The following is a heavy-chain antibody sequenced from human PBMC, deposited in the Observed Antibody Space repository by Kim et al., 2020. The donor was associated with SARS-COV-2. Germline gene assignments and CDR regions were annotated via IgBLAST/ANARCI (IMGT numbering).Heavy chain of an antibody. CDR2: T. V-gene: IGHV4-59*01. J-gene: IGHJ4*02. D-gene: IGHD5-18*01. CDR3: ARTESYGYSDY. Sequence: TNYNPSLKSRVTISVDTSKNQFSLKLSSVTAADTAVYYCARTESYGYSDYWGQGTLVTVSS.